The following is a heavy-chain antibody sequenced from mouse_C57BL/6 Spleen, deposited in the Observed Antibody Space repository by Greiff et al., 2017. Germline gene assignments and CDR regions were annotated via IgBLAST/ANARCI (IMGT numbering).Heavy chain of an antibody. V-gene: IGHV1-80*01. Sequence: VKLVESGAELVKPGASVKISCKASGYAFSSYWMNWVKQRPGKGLEWIGQIYPGDGDTNYNGKFKGKATLTADKSSSTAYMQLSSLTSEDSAVYFCARWDYGSPFAYWGQGTLVTVSA. D-gene: IGHD1-1*01. CDR3: ARWDYGSPFAY. J-gene: IGHJ3*01. CDR2: IYPGDGDT. CDR1: GYAFSSYW.